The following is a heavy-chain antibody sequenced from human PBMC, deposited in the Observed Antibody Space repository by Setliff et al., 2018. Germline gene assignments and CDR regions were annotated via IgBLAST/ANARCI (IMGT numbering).Heavy chain of an antibody. V-gene: IGHV4-59*01. CDR1: GGSISSYY. D-gene: IGHD2-15*01. J-gene: IGHJ4*02. Sequence: SETLSLTCTVSGGSISSYYWSWIRQPPGKGLEWIGYIYYSGSTNYNPSLKSRVTISLDTPKNQFSLRLSSVTAADTAVYYCARTRYGLGGRPYWGQGTLVTVSS. CDR3: ARTRYGLGGRPY. CDR2: IYYSGST.